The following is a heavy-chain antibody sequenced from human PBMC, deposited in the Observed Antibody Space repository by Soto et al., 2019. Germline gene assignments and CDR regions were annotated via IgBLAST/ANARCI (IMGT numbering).Heavy chain of an antibody. CDR1: GYTFTGQY. CDR3: TRLPPTGLFYCAMDV. Sequence: ASVKVSCKASGYTFTGQYIHWVRQAPGQGLEWMGWINPNSGGTNYAQKFQGRVTMTRDTSISTAYMELSRLRSDDTAVYYCTRLPPTGLFYCAMDVWGQGTTVTVSS. CDR2: INPNSGGT. J-gene: IGHJ6*02. V-gene: IGHV1-2*02. D-gene: IGHD2-15*01.